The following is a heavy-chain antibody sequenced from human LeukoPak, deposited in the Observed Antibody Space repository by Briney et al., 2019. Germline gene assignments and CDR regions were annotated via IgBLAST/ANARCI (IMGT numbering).Heavy chain of an antibody. CDR3: ARCITVFGVVIPEYYYYYMDV. Sequence: GGPLRLSCAASGFTFSNYAMNWVRQAPGKGLEWVSSISNSDATTYYADSVRGRFTISRDNSKNTLYLQMNSLRVEDTAVYYCARCITVFGVVIPEYYYYYMDVWGKGATVTVSS. CDR1: GFTFSNYA. V-gene: IGHV3-23*01. D-gene: IGHD3-3*01. CDR2: ISNSDATT. J-gene: IGHJ6*03.